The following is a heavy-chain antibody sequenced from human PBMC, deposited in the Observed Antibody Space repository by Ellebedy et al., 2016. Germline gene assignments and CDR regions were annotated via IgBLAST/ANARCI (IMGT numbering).Heavy chain of an antibody. Sequence: SETLSLXCAVYGGSFSGYYWSWIRQPPGKGLEWIGEINHSGSTNYNPSLKSRVTISVDTSKNQFSLKLSSVTAADTAVYYCARVSPRDCSSTSCYAHYFDYWGQGTLVTVSS. CDR1: GGSFSGYY. J-gene: IGHJ4*02. D-gene: IGHD2-2*01. CDR3: ARVSPRDCSSTSCYAHYFDY. CDR2: INHSGST. V-gene: IGHV4-34*01.